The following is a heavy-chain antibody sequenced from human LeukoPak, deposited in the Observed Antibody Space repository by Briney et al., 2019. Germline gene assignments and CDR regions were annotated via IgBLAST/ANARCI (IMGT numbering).Heavy chain of an antibody. CDR2: ISGSGHKT. CDR1: RFTFSSYV. J-gene: IGHJ3*01. CDR3: AKVDPSVLGAFDV. Sequence: PGGSLRLSCAASRFTFSSYVMSWVRQTPGKGLECVSAISGSGHKTYYADSVKGRFTISRDNSKNTLYLQMNSLRAEDTAVYYCAKVDPSVLGAFDVWGQGTMVTVSS. V-gene: IGHV3-23*01. D-gene: IGHD2-2*03.